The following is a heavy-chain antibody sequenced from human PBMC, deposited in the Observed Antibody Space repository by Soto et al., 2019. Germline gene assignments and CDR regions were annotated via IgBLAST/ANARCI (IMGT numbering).Heavy chain of an antibody. J-gene: IGHJ4*02. CDR3: ARERTQQNIVVVPAAREFDY. V-gene: IGHV6-1*01. D-gene: IGHD2-2*01. Sequence: QSPSRGLEWLGRTYYRSKWYNDYAVSVKSRITINPDTSKNQFSLQLNSVTPEDTAVYYCARERTQQNIVVVPAAREFDYWGQGTLVTVSS. CDR2: TYYRSKWYN.